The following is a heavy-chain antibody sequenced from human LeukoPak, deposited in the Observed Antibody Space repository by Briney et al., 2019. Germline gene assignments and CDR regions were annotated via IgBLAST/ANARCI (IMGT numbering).Heavy chain of an antibody. CDR2: ISTNGGTT. V-gene: IGHV3-64D*06. J-gene: IGHJ4*02. D-gene: IGHD3-10*01. CDR1: GFTFSMYS. CDR3: VKGGGSGTLKYYFDY. Sequence: HPGGSLRLSCSASGFTFSMYSMHWVRQAPGKGLESVSIISTNGGTTDYADSVRGRFTISRDNSKNTLHLQMSSLRAEDTAMYYCVKGGGSGTLKYYFDYWGQGTLVTVSS.